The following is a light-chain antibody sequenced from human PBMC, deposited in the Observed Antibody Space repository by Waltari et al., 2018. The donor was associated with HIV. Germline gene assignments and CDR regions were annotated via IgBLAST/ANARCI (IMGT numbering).Light chain of an antibody. CDR1: SPNIGTGYD. Sequence: QSVLTQPPSVSGAPGQRVTISCSGSSPNIGTGYDVQWYQQLPGTAPKLLMYADCYRPSGVPDRFSGSKSGTSASLAITVLQAGDGADDYLQSYDGSRSSVVFVGGTKLTV. CDR2: ADC. CDR3: QSYDGSRSSVV. J-gene: IGLJ2*01. V-gene: IGLV1-40*01.